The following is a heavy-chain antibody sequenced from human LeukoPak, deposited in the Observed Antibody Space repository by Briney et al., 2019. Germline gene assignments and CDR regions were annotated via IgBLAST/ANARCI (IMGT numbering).Heavy chain of an antibody. V-gene: IGHV3-11*01. CDR2: ISSSGSTI. CDR3: AREAQGLQRSCLDV. CDR1: GFTFSDYY. D-gene: IGHD4-11*01. J-gene: IGHJ6*02. Sequence: GGSLRLSCAASGFTFSDYYMSWIRQAPGKGLEWVSYISSSGSTIYYADSVKGRFTISRDNAKNSPYLQMNSLRAEDTAVYYCAREAQGLQRSCLDVWGQGTTVTVSS.